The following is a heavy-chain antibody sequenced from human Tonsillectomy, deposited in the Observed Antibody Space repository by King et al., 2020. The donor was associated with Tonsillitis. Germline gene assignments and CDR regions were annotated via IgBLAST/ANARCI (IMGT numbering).Heavy chain of an antibody. CDR2: ISGSGGST. J-gene: IGHJ3*02. V-gene: IGHV3-23*04. D-gene: IGHD3-22*01. Sequence: VQLVESGGGLVQPGGSLRLSCAASGFTFSSYAMSWGRPAPGKGLGWVSAISGSGGSTYYADSVKGRFTIPRDNSKNTLYLQMNSLRAEDTAVYYCAKGYYYDSSGYFFFGRAFDIWGQGTMVTVSS. CDR3: AKGYYYDSSGYFFFGRAFDI. CDR1: GFTFSSYA.